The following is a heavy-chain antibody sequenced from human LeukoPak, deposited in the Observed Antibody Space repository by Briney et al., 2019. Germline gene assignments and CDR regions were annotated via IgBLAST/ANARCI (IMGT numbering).Heavy chain of an antibody. CDR2: ISSSSYI. D-gene: IGHD3-22*01. CDR1: GFTFSSYT. V-gene: IGHV3-21*01. J-gene: IGHJ4*02. CDR3: ARYYDYDSRGYYYYFDY. Sequence: GGSLRLSCAASGFTFSSYTMNWVRQAPGKGLEWVSSISSSSYIYYADSVKGRFTISRDNAKNSLYLQMNSLRAEDTALYYCARYYDYDSRGYYYYFDYWGQGTLVTVSS.